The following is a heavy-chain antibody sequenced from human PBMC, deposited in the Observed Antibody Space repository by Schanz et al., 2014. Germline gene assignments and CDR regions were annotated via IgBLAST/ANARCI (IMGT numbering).Heavy chain of an antibody. V-gene: IGHV3-23*01. Sequence: EVQLLDSGGDLVQPGGSLRLSCAASGFTFSTYAMSWVRQAPGKGLEWVSAISGSGGSTYYADSVKGRFTISRDNSENTLYLQMNSLSADDTAVFYCAKGMGYCSGGTCYDYYYYGLDVWGQGTTXTVSS. D-gene: IGHD2-15*01. CDR2: ISGSGGST. CDR1: GFTFSTYA. CDR3: AKGMGYCSGGTCYDYYYYGLDV. J-gene: IGHJ6*02.